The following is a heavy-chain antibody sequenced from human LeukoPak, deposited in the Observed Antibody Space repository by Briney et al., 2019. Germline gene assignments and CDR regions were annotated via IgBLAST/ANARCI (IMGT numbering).Heavy chain of an antibody. CDR3: ARVGTSPDAFDI. Sequence: SETLSLTCTVSGGSISSSSYYWGWIRQPPGKGLEWIGSIYYSGSTYYNPFLKSRVTISVDTSKNQFSLKLSSVTAADTAVYYCARVGTSPDAFDIWGQGTMVTVSS. V-gene: IGHV4-39*07. CDR1: GGSISSSSYY. J-gene: IGHJ3*02. D-gene: IGHD1-14*01. CDR2: IYYSGST.